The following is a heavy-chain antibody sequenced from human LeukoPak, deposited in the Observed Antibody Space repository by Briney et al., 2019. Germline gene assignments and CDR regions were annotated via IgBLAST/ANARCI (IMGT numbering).Heavy chain of an antibody. D-gene: IGHD3-3*01. CDR3: ARPHLYDFWSGYFGSGGNYYYMDV. J-gene: IGHJ6*03. CDR1: GFTFSNYA. V-gene: IGHV3-23*01. CDR2: ISGSGGST. Sequence: PGGSLRHSCTASGFTFSNYAMNWVRQAPGKGLEWVSAISGSGGSTYYADSVKGRFTISRDNSKNTLYLQMNSLRAEDTAVYYCARPHLYDFWSGYFGSGGNYYYMDVWGKGTTVTVSS.